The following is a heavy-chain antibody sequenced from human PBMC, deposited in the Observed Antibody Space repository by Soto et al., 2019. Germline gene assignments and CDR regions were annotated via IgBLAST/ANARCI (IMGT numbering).Heavy chain of an antibody. D-gene: IGHD3-10*01. Sequence: SVKVSCKASGGTFSSYTISWVRQAPGQGLEWMGRIIPILGIANYAQKFQGRVTITADKSTSTAYMELSSLRSEDTAVYYCARDTNYGSGNLDYWGQGTLVTVS. V-gene: IGHV1-69*04. CDR2: IIPILGIA. CDR3: ARDTNYGSGNLDY. J-gene: IGHJ4*02. CDR1: GGTFSSYT.